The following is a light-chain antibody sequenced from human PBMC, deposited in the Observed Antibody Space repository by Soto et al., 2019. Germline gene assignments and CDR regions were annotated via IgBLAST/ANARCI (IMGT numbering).Light chain of an antibody. CDR3: QQYNNWWT. CDR1: QSVRSS. CDR2: GAS. J-gene: IGKJ1*01. V-gene: IGKV3-15*01. Sequence: EIVLTQSPGTLSLSPGERATLSCRASQSVRSSLAWYQQKPGQAPRLLIYGASTRATGIPARFSGSGSGTEFTLTISSLQSEDFAVYYCQQYNNWWTFGQGTKVDIK.